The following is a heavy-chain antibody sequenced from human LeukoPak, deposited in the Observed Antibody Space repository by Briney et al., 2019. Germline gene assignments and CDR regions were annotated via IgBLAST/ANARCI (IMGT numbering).Heavy chain of an antibody. CDR1: GFTFSRYG. Sequence: PGGSLRLSCAASGFTFSRYGMHWVRQAPGKGLEWVAFIPFDGSNTYYADSVKGRFTISRDNSRNTLFLQMNSLRAEDTAVYYCMKDLAGAVAASDYWGQGTLVTVSS. J-gene: IGHJ4*02. CDR3: MKDLAGAVAASDY. D-gene: IGHD6-19*01. V-gene: IGHV3-30*02. CDR2: IPFDGSNT.